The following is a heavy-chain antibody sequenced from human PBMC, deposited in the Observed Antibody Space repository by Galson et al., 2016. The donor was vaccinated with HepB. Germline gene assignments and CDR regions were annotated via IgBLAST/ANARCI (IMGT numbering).Heavy chain of an antibody. CDR3: AKERLVRRIFDP. V-gene: IGHV3-23*01. D-gene: IGHD1-1*01. Sequence: SLRLSCAASGFVFSNFGLSWVRQAPGKGLEWVASISTRRTTYYSDSVQGRFTISRDNSNNTLYLQMNGLRAEGTAVYYCAKERLVRRIFDPWGQGALVTVSS. J-gene: IGHJ5*02. CDR1: GFVFSNFG. CDR2: ISTRRTT.